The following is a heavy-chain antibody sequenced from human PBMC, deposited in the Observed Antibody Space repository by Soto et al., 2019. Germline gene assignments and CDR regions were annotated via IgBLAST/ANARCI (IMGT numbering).Heavy chain of an antibody. Sequence: QVQLVQSGAEVKKPGSSVKVSCKASGGTFSSYAISWVRQAPGQGLEWMGGIIPIFGTANYAQKFQGRVTITADESTSTAYMELSSLRSEDTAVYYCARDFDRFRFLERVPYYYGMDVWGQGTTVTVSS. D-gene: IGHD3-3*01. CDR3: ARDFDRFRFLERVPYYYGMDV. CDR1: GGTFSSYA. CDR2: IIPIFGTA. J-gene: IGHJ6*01. V-gene: IGHV1-69*01.